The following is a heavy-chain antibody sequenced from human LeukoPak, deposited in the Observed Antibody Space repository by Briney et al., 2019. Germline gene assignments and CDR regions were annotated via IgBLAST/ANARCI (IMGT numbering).Heavy chain of an antibody. V-gene: IGHV4-59*01. CDR3: ARALGGDSSGYYPAPYWYFDP. J-gene: IGHJ2*01. CDR2: IYYSGST. CDR1: GGSISSYY. D-gene: IGHD3-22*01. Sequence: SETLSLTCTVSGGSISSYYWSWIRQPPGKGLEWIGYIYYSGSTNYNPSLKSRVTISVDTSKNQFSLKLSSVTAADTAVYYCARALGGDSSGYYPAPYWYFDPWGRGTLVTVSS.